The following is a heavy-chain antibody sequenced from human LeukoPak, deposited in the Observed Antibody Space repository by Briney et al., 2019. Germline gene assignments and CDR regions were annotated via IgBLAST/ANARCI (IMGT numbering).Heavy chain of an antibody. CDR2: ISSDGSTK. CDR1: GYTLTELS. V-gene: IGHV3-30*04. CDR3: AKDHTGLRFLEWSKPDY. D-gene: IGHD3-3*01. Sequence: SCKVSGYTLTELSMHWVRQAPGKGLEWVAVISSDGSTKYNADSVKGRFTISRDNSKNTLYLQMDSLRTEDTAVYYCAKDHTGLRFLEWSKPDYWGQGTLVTVSS. J-gene: IGHJ4*01.